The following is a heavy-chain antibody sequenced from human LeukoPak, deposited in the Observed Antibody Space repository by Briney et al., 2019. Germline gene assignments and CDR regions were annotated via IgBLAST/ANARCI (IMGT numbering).Heavy chain of an antibody. CDR2: MYNSGST. D-gene: IGHD4-17*01. Sequence: SETLSLTCTVSGGSISGSYWSWIRQPPGKGLEWIAYMYNSGSTNYNPSLKSRVTISIDTSKNQFSLKLSSLTAADTAIYYCARGIESYGGYGYWGQGILVTVSS. CDR1: GGSISGSY. V-gene: IGHV4-59*01. J-gene: IGHJ4*02. CDR3: ARGIESYGGYGY.